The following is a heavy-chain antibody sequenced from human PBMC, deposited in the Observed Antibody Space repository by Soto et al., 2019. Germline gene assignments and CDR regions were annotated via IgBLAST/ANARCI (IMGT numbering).Heavy chain of an antibody. Sequence: QVQLQESGPGLVKPSQTLSLTCTVSGGSISSGGYYWSWIRQHPGKGLEWIGYIYYSGSTYYNPSLKSRVTISVDTSKNQFSLKLSSVTAADTAVYYCARETRPNYYDSSCPHDAFDIWGQGTMVTVSS. CDR1: GGSISSGGYY. D-gene: IGHD3-22*01. J-gene: IGHJ3*02. CDR2: IYYSGST. CDR3: ARETRPNYYDSSCPHDAFDI. V-gene: IGHV4-31*03.